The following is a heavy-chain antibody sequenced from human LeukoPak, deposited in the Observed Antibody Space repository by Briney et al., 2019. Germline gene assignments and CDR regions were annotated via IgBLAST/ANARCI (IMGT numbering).Heavy chain of an antibody. D-gene: IGHD3-10*01. V-gene: IGHV4-59*01. CDR2: IYYSGST. CDR3: AGGLLWFGERY. CDR1: DGSISSYY. Sequence: SETLSLTCTVSDGSISSYYWSWIRQPPGKGLEWIGYIYYSGSTNYNPSLKSRVTISVDTSKNQFSLKLSSVTAADTAVYYCAGGLLWFGERYWGQGTLVAVSS. J-gene: IGHJ4*02.